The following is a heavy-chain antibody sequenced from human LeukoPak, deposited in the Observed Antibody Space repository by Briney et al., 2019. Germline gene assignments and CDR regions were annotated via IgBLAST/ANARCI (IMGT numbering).Heavy chain of an antibody. CDR2: INPNSGDT. J-gene: IGHJ4*02. D-gene: IGHD3-10*01. CDR3: ALFRGSIDY. Sequence: ASVKVSCKSSGYTFTGYYMHWVRQAPGQRLEWMGWINPNSGDTHYAQKFQGRVTLTRDTSISTAYMELSSLRSDDTAVYYCALFRGSIDYWGQGTLVTVSS. V-gene: IGHV1-2*02. CDR1: GYTFTGYY.